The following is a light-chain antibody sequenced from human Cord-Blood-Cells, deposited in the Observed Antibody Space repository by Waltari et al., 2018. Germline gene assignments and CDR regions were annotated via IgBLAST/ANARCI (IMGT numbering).Light chain of an antibody. CDR1: NIGSKS. Sequence: SYVLTQPPSVSVAPGKTARLTCGGNNIGSKSVHWYQQKPGQAPVLVIYYDSDRPSGIPERFSGSNSGNTATLTISRVEAGDEADYYCQVWDSSSDHYWVFGGGTKLTVL. V-gene: IGLV3-21*04. J-gene: IGLJ3*02. CDR3: QVWDSSSDHYWV. CDR2: YDS.